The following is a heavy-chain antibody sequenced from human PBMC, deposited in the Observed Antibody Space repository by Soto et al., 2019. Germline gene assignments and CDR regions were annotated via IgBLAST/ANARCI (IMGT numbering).Heavy chain of an antibody. Sequence: QIQLVESGGGVVQPGGSLRLSCGASRFSFGSFGVHWVRQAPGKGLEWVAFISRDGINTFYGDSVKGRFTLSRDNSRNTAYLQMTALRKDDTAHYFCARGILSFDFDSGGQGTLVIVSS. CDR1: RFSFGSFG. J-gene: IGHJ4*02. CDR2: ISRDGINT. CDR3: ARGILSFDFDS. V-gene: IGHV3-30*03.